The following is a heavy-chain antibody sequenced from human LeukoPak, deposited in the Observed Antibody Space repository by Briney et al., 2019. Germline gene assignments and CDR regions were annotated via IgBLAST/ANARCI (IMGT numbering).Heavy chain of an antibody. CDR1: GSSISSHY. Sequence: SETLALTCTFSGSSISSHYWSWLRQPPGKGLEWIGYIYYSGSGSTKYNPSLKSRVTISVDSSKSQFSLKPRSVTAADTAVYECARGGYYFDFWGQGTLVTVSS. V-gene: IGHV4-59*11. CDR3: ARGGYYFDF. D-gene: IGHD3-22*01. CDR2: IYYSGSGST. J-gene: IGHJ4*02.